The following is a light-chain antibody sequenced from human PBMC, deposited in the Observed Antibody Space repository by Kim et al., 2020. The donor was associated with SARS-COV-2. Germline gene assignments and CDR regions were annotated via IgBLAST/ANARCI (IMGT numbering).Light chain of an antibody. CDR3: QAWDSRTV. Sequence: SYELTQPPSVSVSPGQTASITCSGDKLGDKYACWYQQKPGQSPVLVIYQDSKRPSGLPERFSGSNSGNTATLTISGTQAMDEADYYCQAWDSRTVFGGGTQLTVL. V-gene: IGLV3-1*01. J-gene: IGLJ2*01. CDR1: KLGDKY. CDR2: QDS.